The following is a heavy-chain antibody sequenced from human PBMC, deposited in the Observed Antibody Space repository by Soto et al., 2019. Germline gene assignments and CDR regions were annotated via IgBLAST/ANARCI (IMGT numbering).Heavy chain of an antibody. Sequence: PGGSLRLSCAASGFTFSSYAMSWVRQAPGKGLEWVSAISGSGGSTYYADSVKGRFTISRDNSKNTLYLQMNSLRAEDTAVYYCAKDYGDYPYYYYYYMDVWGKGTTVTV. CDR1: GFTFSSYA. D-gene: IGHD4-17*01. CDR2: ISGSGGST. CDR3: AKDYGDYPYYYYYYMDV. J-gene: IGHJ6*03. V-gene: IGHV3-23*01.